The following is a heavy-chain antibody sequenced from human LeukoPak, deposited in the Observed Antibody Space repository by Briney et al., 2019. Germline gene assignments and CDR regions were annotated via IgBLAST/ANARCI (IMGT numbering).Heavy chain of an antibody. CDR3: ARNGPGGIAAADYYYYYMDV. D-gene: IGHD6-13*01. V-gene: IGHV4-39*07. CDR1: GGSISSSSYY. J-gene: IGHJ6*03. CDR2: IYYSGST. Sequence: SETLSLTCTVSGGSISSSSYYWGWIRQPPGKGLEWIGSIYYSGSTYYNPSLKSRVTISVDTSKNQFSLKLSSVTAADTAVYYCARNGPGGIAAADYYYYYMDVWGKGTTVTVSS.